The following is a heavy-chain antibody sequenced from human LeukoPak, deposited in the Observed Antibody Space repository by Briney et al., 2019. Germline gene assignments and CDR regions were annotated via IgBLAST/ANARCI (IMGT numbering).Heavy chain of an antibody. CDR2: INPNSGGT. J-gene: IGHJ4*02. CDR3: ARGSGYSGYEPFDY. Sequence: GASVKVSCKASGYTFTGYYMHWVRQAPGQGLEWTGWINPNSGGTNYAQKFQGRVTMTRDTSISTAYMELSRLRSDDTAVYYCARGSGYSGYEPFDYWGQGTLVTVSS. V-gene: IGHV1-2*02. D-gene: IGHD5-12*01. CDR1: GYTFTGYY.